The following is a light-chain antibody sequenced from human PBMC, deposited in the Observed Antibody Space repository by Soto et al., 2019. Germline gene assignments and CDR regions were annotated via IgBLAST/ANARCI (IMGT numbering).Light chain of an antibody. V-gene: IGLV1-40*01. CDR2: ANN. Sequence: QSVLTQPPSVSGAPGQCVTLSCTGSSSNLGAGYYVHWYQQVPGTAPKLLIYANNNRPSGVPDRFSASKSGTSASLAITGLQADDEADYYCQSYDSSLRGVFGTGTKLTVL. CDR3: QSYDSSLRGV. CDR1: SSNLGAGYY. J-gene: IGLJ1*01.